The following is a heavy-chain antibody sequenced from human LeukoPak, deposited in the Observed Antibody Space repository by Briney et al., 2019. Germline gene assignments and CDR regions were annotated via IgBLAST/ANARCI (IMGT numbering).Heavy chain of an antibody. J-gene: IGHJ4*02. CDR3: ARTRDYYDSSGYYYRHYFDY. Sequence: GASVKVSCKASGGTFSSYAISWVRQAPGQGLEWMGGIIPIFGTANYAQKFQGRVTITADKSTSTAYMELSSLRSEDTAVYYCARTRDYYDSSGYYYRHYFDYWGQGILVTVSS. CDR1: GGTFSSYA. D-gene: IGHD3-22*01. V-gene: IGHV1-69*06. CDR2: IIPIFGTA.